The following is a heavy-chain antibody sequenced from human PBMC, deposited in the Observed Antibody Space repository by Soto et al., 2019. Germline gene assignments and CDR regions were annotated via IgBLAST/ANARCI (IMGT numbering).Heavy chain of an antibody. CDR2: IIPIFGTA. D-gene: IGHD3-22*01. Sequence: GASLKVSWKSSGGTLSSNASSCVRPAPRQGFEWMGGIIPIFGTANYAQKFQGRVTITADKSTSTAYMELSSLRSEDTAVYYCARGIGYYDSSPSAYAFDFWGQGTM. J-gene: IGHJ3*01. CDR3: ARGIGYYDSSPSAYAFDF. CDR1: GGTLSSNA. V-gene: IGHV1-69*06.